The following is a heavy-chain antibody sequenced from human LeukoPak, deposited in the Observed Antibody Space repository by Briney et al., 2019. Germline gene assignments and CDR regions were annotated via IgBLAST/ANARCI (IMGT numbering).Heavy chain of an antibody. CDR3: ARDSTAGYCSGGSCYSSWWFDP. CDR1: GYTLTSYY. CDR2: INPSGGST. V-gene: IGHV1-46*01. D-gene: IGHD2-15*01. J-gene: IGHJ5*02. Sequence: ASVKVSCKASGYTLTSYYMHWVRQAPRQGLEWMGIINPSGGSTSYAQKFQGRVTMTRDTSTSTVYMELSSLRSEDTAVYYCARDSTAGYCSGGSCYSSWWFDPWGQGTLVTVSS.